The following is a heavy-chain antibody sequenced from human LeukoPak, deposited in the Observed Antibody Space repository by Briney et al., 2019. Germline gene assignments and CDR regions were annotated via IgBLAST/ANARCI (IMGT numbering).Heavy chain of an antibody. CDR1: GGSVSSGAYL. V-gene: IGHV4-39*01. CDR2: VFDSGST. Sequence: SETLSLTCSVSGGSVSSGAYLWGWTRQPPGKGLECIGNVFDSGSTEYNPSLKSRVTISVDTSKNQFSLRLNSMTAADTAVYYCARLHRRNPGPDYWGQGTRVTVSS. J-gene: IGHJ4*02. CDR3: ARLHRRNPGPDY.